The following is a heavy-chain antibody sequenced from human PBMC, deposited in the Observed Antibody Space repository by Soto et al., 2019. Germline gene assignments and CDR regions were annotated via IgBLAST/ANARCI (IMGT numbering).Heavy chain of an antibody. V-gene: IGHV2-5*01. Sequence: QITLKESGPTLVKPTQTLTLTCTFSGFSLSTSGVGVGWIRQPPGKALEWLALIYWNDDKRYSPSLKSRLTITKDTSKNQVVLTMTNMDPVDTATYYCAHRLVERISGSFAFDYWGQGTLVTVSS. D-gene: IGHD2-15*01. CDR1: GFSLSTSGVG. CDR2: IYWNDDK. CDR3: AHRLVERISGSFAFDY. J-gene: IGHJ4*02.